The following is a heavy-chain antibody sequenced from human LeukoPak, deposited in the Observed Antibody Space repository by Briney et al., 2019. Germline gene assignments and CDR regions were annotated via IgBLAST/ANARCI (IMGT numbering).Heavy chain of an antibody. Sequence: ASVKVSCKASGYTFTGYYMHWVRQAPGQGLEWVGRIIPILGIANYAQKFQGRVTITADKSTSTAYMELSSLRSEDTAVYYCARGSSIAARPGYFDYWGQGTLVTVSS. V-gene: IGHV1-69*04. CDR1: GYTFTGYY. CDR2: IIPILGIA. CDR3: ARGSSIAARPGYFDY. J-gene: IGHJ4*02. D-gene: IGHD6-6*01.